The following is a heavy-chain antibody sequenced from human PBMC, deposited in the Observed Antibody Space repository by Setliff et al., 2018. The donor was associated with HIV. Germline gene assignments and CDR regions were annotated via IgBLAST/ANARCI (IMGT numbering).Heavy chain of an antibody. CDR1: GYSFNTYW. CDR3: ARDSYDLFGGAFDI. Sequence: PGESLKISCKGSGYSFNTYWIGWVRQMPGKGLEWMGIIFPDDSDTRYSPSFQGQVTISADKSISTAYLQWSSLKASDTAMYYCARDSYDLFGGAFDIWGQGTMVTVSS. J-gene: IGHJ3*02. V-gene: IGHV5-51*01. CDR2: IFPDDSDT. D-gene: IGHD3-22*01.